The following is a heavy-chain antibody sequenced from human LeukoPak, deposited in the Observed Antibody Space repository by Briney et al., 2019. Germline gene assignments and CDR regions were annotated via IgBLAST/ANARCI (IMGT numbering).Heavy chain of an antibody. CDR3: AKDLDRSGWYTPPEN. CDR2: ISAYNGNT. CDR1: GYTFTSYG. D-gene: IGHD6-19*01. V-gene: IGHV1-18*01. J-gene: IGHJ4*02. Sequence: ASVKVSCKASGYTFTSYGISWVRQAPGQGLEWMGWISAYNGNTNFAQKFQGRVTMTTDTSTSTAYMELRSLRSDDTAVYYCAKDLDRSGWYTPPENWGQGTLVTVSS.